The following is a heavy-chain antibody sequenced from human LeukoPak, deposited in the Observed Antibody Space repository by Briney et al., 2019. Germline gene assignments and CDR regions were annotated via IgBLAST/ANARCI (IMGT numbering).Heavy chain of an antibody. J-gene: IGHJ4*02. D-gene: IGHD3-3*01. CDR2: ISSSSSYI. Sequence: GGSLRLSCAASGFTFSSYSMNWVRQAPGKGLEWVSSISSSSSYIYYADSEKGRFTISRYNAKNSLYLQMNSLRAEETAVYYCAKSIFGVVIMIDYWGQGTLVTVSS. CDR1: GFTFSSYS. CDR3: AKSIFGVVIMIDY. V-gene: IGHV3-21*01.